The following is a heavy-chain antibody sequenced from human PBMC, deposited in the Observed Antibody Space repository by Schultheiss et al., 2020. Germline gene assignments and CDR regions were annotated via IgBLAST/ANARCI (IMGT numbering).Heavy chain of an antibody. J-gene: IGHJ4*02. CDR3: ARGIEPWYYLDY. CDR1: RFTISKNY. D-gene: IGHD6-13*01. V-gene: IGHV3-66*01. Sequence: GGSLRLSCAASRFTISKNYMSWVRQAPGKGLEWVSVIYSDASAYYADSVQGRFTISRDNSKNTLELQMNSLRVEDTAIYYCARGIEPWYYLDYWGQGALVTVSS. CDR2: IYSDASA.